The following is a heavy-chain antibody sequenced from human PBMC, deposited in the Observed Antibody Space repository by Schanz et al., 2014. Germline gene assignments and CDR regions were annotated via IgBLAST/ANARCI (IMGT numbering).Heavy chain of an antibody. Sequence: EVQLLDSGGGLVQPGGSLRLSCAASGFTFSTYAMSWVRQAPGKGLEWVSAISGSGGSIYYADSVKGRFTISRDNSKNTLYLQMNSLRAEDTAVYYCAKDPSHGDYDYYFDYWGQGTLVTVSS. J-gene: IGHJ4*02. V-gene: IGHV3-23*01. D-gene: IGHD3-22*01. CDR1: GFTFSTYA. CDR3: AKDPSHGDYDYYFDY. CDR2: ISGSGGSI.